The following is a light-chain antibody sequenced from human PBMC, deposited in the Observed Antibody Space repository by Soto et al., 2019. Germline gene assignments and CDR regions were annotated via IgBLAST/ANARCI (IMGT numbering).Light chain of an antibody. Sequence: EIVLTQSPATLSLSPGERATLSCRASQGVSSYLAWYQQKPGQAPRLLIYDASNRATGIPARFSGSGPGTDFTLTISSLEPEDFAVYYCQHCNNWPITFGQGTRLEIK. CDR3: QHCNNWPIT. V-gene: IGKV3D-11*01. CDR1: QGVSSY. CDR2: DAS. J-gene: IGKJ5*01.